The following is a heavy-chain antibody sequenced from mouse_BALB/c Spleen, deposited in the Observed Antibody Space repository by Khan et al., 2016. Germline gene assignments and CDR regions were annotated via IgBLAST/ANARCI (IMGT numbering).Heavy chain of an antibody. Sequence: QVRLQQSGAELARPGASVKMSCKASGYSFTSYTMHWVKQRPGQGLEWLGFINPSSSYTNYNQNFKDKATLTADKSSSTAYMQLSSLTSEDSAVYFCARYSTTVVAPLDDWGQGTTLTVSS. D-gene: IGHD1-1*01. J-gene: IGHJ2*01. CDR3: ARYSTTVVAPLDD. CDR1: GYSFTSYT. CDR2: INPSSSYT. V-gene: IGHV1-4*01.